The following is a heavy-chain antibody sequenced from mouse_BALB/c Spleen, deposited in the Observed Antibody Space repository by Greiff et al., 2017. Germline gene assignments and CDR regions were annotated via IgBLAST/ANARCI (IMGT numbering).Heavy chain of an antibody. CDR2: IYPGNVNT. D-gene: IGHD2-1*01. CDR1: GYTFTSYY. J-gene: IGHJ3*01. CDR3: ARGGLLDDEAWFAY. Sequence: QVQLQQSGPELVKPGASVRISCKASGYTFTSYYIHWVKQRPGQGLEWIGWIYPGNVNTKYNEKFKGKATLTADKSSSTAYMQLSSLTSEDSAVYFCARGGLLDDEAWFAYWGQGTLVTVSA. V-gene: IGHV1S56*01.